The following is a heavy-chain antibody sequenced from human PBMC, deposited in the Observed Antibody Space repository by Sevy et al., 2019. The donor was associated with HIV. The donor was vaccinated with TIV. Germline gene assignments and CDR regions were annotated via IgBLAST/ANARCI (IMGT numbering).Heavy chain of an antibody. J-gene: IGHJ5*02. CDR1: GFTFSSYS. CDR3: ALRRSGGSLFDP. Sequence: GGSLRLSCAASGFTFSSYSMNWVRQAPGKGLEWVSYISSSSSTIYYADSVKGRFTISRDNAKNSLYLQMNSLRDEDTAVYYCALRRSGGSLFDPWGQGTLVTVSS. D-gene: IGHD2-15*01. V-gene: IGHV3-48*02. CDR2: ISSSSSTI.